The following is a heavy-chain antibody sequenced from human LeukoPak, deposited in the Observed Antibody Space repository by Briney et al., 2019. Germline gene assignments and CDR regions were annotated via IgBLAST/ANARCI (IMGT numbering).Heavy chain of an antibody. V-gene: IGHV3-21*01. Sequence: GGSLRLSCAASGFTFSSYSMNWVRQAPGKGLEWVSSISSSSSYIYYADSVKGRFTISRDNAKSSLYLQMNSLSAEDTAVYYCARGSRGWPFDYWGQGTPVTVSS. CDR2: ISSSSSYI. D-gene: IGHD6-19*01. CDR3: ARGSRGWPFDY. CDR1: GFTFSSYS. J-gene: IGHJ4*02.